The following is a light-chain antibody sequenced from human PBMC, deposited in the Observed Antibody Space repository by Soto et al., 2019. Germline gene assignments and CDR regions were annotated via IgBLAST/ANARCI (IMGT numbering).Light chain of an antibody. Sequence: EIVLTQSPGTLSLSPGERATLSCWASQSVSSSFLAWYQQKPGQAPRLLIYGASRRPTGIPDRFSGSGSGTEFTLTISRLEPEDFAVYYCQQYDNSPFTFGQGTRLEIK. V-gene: IGKV3-20*01. CDR2: GAS. CDR3: QQYDNSPFT. CDR1: QSVSSSF. J-gene: IGKJ5*01.